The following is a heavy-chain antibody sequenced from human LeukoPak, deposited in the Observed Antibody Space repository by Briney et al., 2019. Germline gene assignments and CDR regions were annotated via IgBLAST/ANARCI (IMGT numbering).Heavy chain of an antibody. V-gene: IGHV1-8*01. CDR3: TRGCCKVRGTIRNWFDP. D-gene: IGHD3-10*01. CDR1: GYTFSSYD. CDR2: MNPNSGNT. J-gene: IGHJ5*02. Sequence: AAVKVSCKASGYTFSSYDINWVRQATGQGLEWMGWMNPNSGNTGFAQKFQGRVIMTMNTSITTAYMELTGLTSEDTAVYYCTRGCCKVRGTIRNWFDPWGQGTLVSVSS.